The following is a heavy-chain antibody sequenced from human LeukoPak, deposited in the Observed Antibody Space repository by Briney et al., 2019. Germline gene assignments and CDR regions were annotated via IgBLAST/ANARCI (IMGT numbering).Heavy chain of an antibody. CDR2: IYYSWST. J-gene: IGHJ6*02. D-gene: IGHD2-15*01. V-gene: IGHV4-59*08. CDR1: GGSISSYY. CDR3: ARSPPTYCSGGSCYYYGMDV. Sequence: SETLSLTCTVSGGSISSYYWSWIRQPPGKGLEWIGYIYYSWSTNYNPSLKSRVTISVDTSKNQFSLKLSSVTAADTAVYYCARSPPTYCSGGSCYYYGMDVWGQGTTVTVSS.